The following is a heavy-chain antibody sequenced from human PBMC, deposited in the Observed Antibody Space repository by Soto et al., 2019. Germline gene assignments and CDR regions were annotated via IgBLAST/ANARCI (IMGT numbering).Heavy chain of an antibody. CDR3: VRDFGSSSEGGMDV. V-gene: IGHV3-53*01. J-gene: IGHJ6*02. CDR1: GFTVSSNY. Sequence: LRLSCAASGFTVSSNYMSWVRQAPGKGLEWVSVIYSGGITFYADSVKGRFTISRDNSKNTLYLQMNNLRGEDTAVYYCVRDFGSSSEGGMDVWGQGTTVTVSS. CDR2: IYSGGIT. D-gene: IGHD6-6*01.